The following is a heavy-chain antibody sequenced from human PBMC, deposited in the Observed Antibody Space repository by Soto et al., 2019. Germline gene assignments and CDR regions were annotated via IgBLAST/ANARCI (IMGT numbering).Heavy chain of an antibody. CDR2: IYATGTT. V-gene: IGHV4-4*07. CDR1: GASISGYY. D-gene: IGHD1-1*01. CDR3: VRDGTKTLRDWFDP. J-gene: IGHJ5*02. Sequence: SETLSLICTVSGASISGYYWSWIRKSAGKGLEWIGRIYATGTTDYNPSLKSRVMMSVDTSKKQFSLKLRSVTAADTAVYYCVRDGTKTLRDWFDPWGQGISVTVSS.